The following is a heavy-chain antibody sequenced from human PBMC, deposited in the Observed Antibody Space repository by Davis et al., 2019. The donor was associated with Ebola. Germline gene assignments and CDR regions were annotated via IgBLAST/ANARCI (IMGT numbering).Heavy chain of an antibody. V-gene: IGHV3-15*01. CDR2: IKSKTDGGTT. J-gene: IGHJ4*02. D-gene: IGHD1-26*01. Sequence: GGSLRLSCAASGFTFSSYGMHWVRQAPGKGLEWVGRIKSKTDGGTTDYAAPVKGRFTISRDDSKNTLYLQMNSLKTEDTAVYYCTTGQYSGSRGYWGQGTLVTVSS. CDR1: GFTFSSYG. CDR3: TTGQYSGSRGY.